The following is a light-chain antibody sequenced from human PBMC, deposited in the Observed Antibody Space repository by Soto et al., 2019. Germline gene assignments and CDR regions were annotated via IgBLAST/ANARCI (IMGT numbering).Light chain of an antibody. J-gene: IGKJ1*01. CDR3: XXXXXXXPWT. CDR2: GAS. Sequence: EIVLTQSPGTLSLSPGERATLSCRASQSVSSNYLAWYQQKPGQAPRLLIYGASSRATGIPDRFSGSGSGTDFTLTIXRLEPEDFAVYXXXXXXXXXPWTFXQGTTGDIK. V-gene: IGKV3-20*01. CDR1: QSVSSNY.